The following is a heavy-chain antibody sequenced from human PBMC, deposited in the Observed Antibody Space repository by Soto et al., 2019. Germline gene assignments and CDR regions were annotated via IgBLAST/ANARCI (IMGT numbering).Heavy chain of an antibody. V-gene: IGHV3-11*06. Sequence: LRLSCAASGFTFSDYYMSWIRQAPGKGPEWVSYISSSSSYTNYADSVKGRLTISRDNAKNSLYLQMNSLRAEDTAVYYCARPYSGSPGDAFDIWGQGTMVTVSS. CDR1: GFTFSDYY. CDR2: ISSSSSYT. D-gene: IGHD1-26*01. CDR3: ARPYSGSPGDAFDI. J-gene: IGHJ3*02.